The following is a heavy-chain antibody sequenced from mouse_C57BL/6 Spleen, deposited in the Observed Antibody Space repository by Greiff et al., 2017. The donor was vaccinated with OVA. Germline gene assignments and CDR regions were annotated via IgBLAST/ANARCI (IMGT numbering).Heavy chain of an antibody. Sequence: QVQLQQPGAELVKPGASVKLSCKASGYTFTSYWMHWVKQRPGQGLEWIGMIHPNSGSTNYNEKFKSKATLTVDKSSSTAYMQLSSLTSEDSAVYYCARRAYYGNYGWFDYWGQGTTLTVSS. CDR2: IHPNSGST. J-gene: IGHJ2*01. D-gene: IGHD2-10*01. V-gene: IGHV1-64*01. CDR1: GYTFTSYW. CDR3: ARRAYYGNYGWFDY.